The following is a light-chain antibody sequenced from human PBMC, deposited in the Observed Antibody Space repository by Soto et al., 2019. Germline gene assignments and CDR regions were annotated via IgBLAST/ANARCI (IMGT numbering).Light chain of an antibody. V-gene: IGLV2-18*01. CDR1: SSDVGNYNR. CDR3: AAWDDSLSGVV. J-gene: IGLJ2*01. CDR2: EVN. Sequence: QSALTQPPSVSGSPGQSVTISCTGTSSDVGNYNRVSWYQQPPGTAPKLIIYEVNNRPSGVPDRFSGSKSGNTASLTISGLQAEDEANYYCAAWDDSLSGVVFGGGTKLTVL.